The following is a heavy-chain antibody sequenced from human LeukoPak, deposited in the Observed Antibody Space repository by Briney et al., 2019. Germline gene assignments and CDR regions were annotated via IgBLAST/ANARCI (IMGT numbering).Heavy chain of an antibody. CDR2: MNPNSGNT. J-gene: IGHJ4*02. V-gene: IGHV1-8*01. CDR1: GYTLTELS. CDR3: ARVPYYYDSSSYYFDY. Sequence: ASVKVSCKVSGYTLTELSMHWVRQAPGKGLEWRGWMNPNSGNTGYAQKFQGRVTMTRNTSISTAYMELSSLRSEDTAVYYCARVPYYYDSSSYYFDYWGQGTLVTVSS. D-gene: IGHD3-22*01.